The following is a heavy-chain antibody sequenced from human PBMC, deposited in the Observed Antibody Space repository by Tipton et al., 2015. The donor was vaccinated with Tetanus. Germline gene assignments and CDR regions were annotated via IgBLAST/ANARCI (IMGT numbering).Heavy chain of an antibody. CDR3: TAGYDFWSGIPPY. CDR2: VRTRTNSYAT. Sequence: SLRLSCAASEFTFSGSAIHWVRQASGQGLEWVGRVRTRTNSYATEYAESVKGRFTIARDDSKNTAYLQMNSLQTEDAAVYYCTAGYDFWSGIPPYWGQGTLVTVSS. V-gene: IGHV3-73*01. D-gene: IGHD3-3*01. CDR1: EFTFSGSA. J-gene: IGHJ4*02.